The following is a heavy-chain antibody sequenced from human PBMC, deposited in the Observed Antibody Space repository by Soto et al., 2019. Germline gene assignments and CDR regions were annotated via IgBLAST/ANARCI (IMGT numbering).Heavy chain of an antibody. D-gene: IGHD2-15*01. V-gene: IGHV3-74*01. J-gene: IGHJ4*02. Sequence: EVQLVESGGGLVQPGGSLRLSCAASGFTFSSYWMHWVRQAPGKGLVWVSRINSDGSSTSYADSVNGRFTISRDNAKNTLYLQMNSLRAEDTAVYYCVRTSLVVAAATREDYWGQGTLVTVSS. CDR2: INSDGSST. CDR1: GFTFSSYW. CDR3: VRTSLVVAAATREDY.